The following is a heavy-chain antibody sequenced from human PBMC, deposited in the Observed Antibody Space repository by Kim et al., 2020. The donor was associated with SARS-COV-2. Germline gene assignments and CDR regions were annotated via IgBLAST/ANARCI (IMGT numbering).Heavy chain of an antibody. CDR2: LSDSGGDT. CDR3: AKKGIPARGQCYFDL. J-gene: IGHJ2*01. Sequence: GGSLRLSCAASGFTFSSFAMTWVRQAPGKGLEWVSILSDSGGDTFYADSVKGRFTISRDNSKNTLYLQMNSLRAEDTAVYYCAKKGIPARGQCYFDLWGRDTLVTVSS. V-gene: IGHV3-23*01. CDR1: GFTFSSFA. D-gene: IGHD6-13*01.